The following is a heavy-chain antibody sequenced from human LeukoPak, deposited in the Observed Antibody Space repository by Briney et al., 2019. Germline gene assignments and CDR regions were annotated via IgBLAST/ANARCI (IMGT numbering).Heavy chain of an antibody. CDR3: ARGYYDILTGSYYYGMDV. CDR1: GFTFGSYG. D-gene: IGHD3-9*01. Sequence: GRSLRLSCAASGFTFGSYGMHWVRQAPGKGLEWVAVIWYDGSNKYYADSVKGRFTISRDNSKNTLYLQMNSLRAEDTAVYYCARGYYDILTGSYYYGMDVWGKGTTVTVSS. J-gene: IGHJ6*04. V-gene: IGHV3-33*01. CDR2: IWYDGSNK.